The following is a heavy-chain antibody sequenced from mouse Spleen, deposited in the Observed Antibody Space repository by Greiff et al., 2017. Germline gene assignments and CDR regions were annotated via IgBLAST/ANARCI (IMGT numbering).Heavy chain of an antibody. V-gene: IGHV3-6*01. Sequence: EVKLQESGPGLVKPSQSLSLTCSVTGYSITSGYYWNWIRQFPGNKLEWMGYISYDGSNNYNPSLKNRISITRDTSKNQFFLKLNSVTTEDTATYYCARVDYSNYFDYWGQGTTLTVSS. CDR1: GYSITSGYY. CDR3: ARVDYSNYFDY. J-gene: IGHJ2*01. CDR2: ISYDGSN. D-gene: IGHD2-5*01.